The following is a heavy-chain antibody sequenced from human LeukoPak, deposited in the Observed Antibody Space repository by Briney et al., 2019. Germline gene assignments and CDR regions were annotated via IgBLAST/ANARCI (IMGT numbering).Heavy chain of an antibody. CDR2: IYYSGST. CDR3: ARAGSYAAAGDY. CDR1: GGSISSYY. J-gene: IGHJ4*02. Sequence: SETLSLTCTVSGGSISSYYWSWIRQPPGKGLEWIGYIYYSGSTNYNPSLKSRVTISLDTSKNQFSLKLSSVTAADTAVYYCARAGSYAAAGDYWGQGTLVTVSS. V-gene: IGHV4-59*08. D-gene: IGHD2-15*01.